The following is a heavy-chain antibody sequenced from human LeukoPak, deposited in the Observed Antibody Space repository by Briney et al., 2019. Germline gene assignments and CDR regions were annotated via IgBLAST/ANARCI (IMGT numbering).Heavy chain of an antibody. J-gene: IGHJ6*04. V-gene: IGHV4-34*01. CDR3: ARGPYCSGGSCYSQGYYYGMDV. D-gene: IGHD2-15*01. Sequence: SETLSLTCAVYGGSFSGYCWCWICQPPGQGLDWIGVINLSGSTNYYSYLKSRVTISVDTSKNQFSLKLSSVTAADTAVYYCARGPYCSGGSCYSQGYYYGMDVSGKGTTVTVSS. CDR2: INLSGST. CDR1: GGSFSGYC.